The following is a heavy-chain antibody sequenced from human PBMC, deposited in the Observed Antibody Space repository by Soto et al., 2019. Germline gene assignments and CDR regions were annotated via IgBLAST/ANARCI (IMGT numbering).Heavy chain of an antibody. D-gene: IGHD1-26*01. CDR2: ITVGSGNT. CDR3: ARPSSYGSYYYFXL. CDR1: GDTFTRHG. Sequence: ASVKVSCKASGDTFTRHGLTWVRQAPGQGPEWMGWITVGSGNTHYAQKFQGRVSMTTDTSTSTAYMELWSLRSDDTAVYYCARPSSYGSYYYFXLWGQGP. V-gene: IGHV1-18*04. J-gene: IGHJ4*02.